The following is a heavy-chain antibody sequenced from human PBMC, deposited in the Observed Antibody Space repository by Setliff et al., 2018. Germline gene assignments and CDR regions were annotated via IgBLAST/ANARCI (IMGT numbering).Heavy chain of an antibody. CDR1: DDSISSRHYY. D-gene: IGHD1-26*01. Sequence: SETLSLTCTVSDDSISSRHYYWSWIRQPAGKGLEWLGQIYTSWSTNYNASLKSRLTISVDTSKNQFSLKLRSVTAADTAVYYCTRETTFEEGGRYFSYYFDYWGQGTLVTVSS. CDR3: TRETTFEEGGRYFSYYFDY. V-gene: IGHV4-61*09. J-gene: IGHJ4*02. CDR2: IYTSWST.